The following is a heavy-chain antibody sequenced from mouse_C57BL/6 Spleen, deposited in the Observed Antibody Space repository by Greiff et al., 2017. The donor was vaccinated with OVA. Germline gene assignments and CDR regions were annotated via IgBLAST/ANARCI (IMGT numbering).Heavy chain of an antibody. CDR2: ISPSTGGT. D-gene: IGHD2-3*01. Sequence: VQLQQSGPELVKPGASVKISCTASGYSFTGYYMNWVRQSPEKSLEWIGEISPSTGGTTYNQKFKAKATLTVDKASSTAYMQLKSLTSEDYAVYYCARGDGYYSAMDYWGQGTSVTVSS. CDR3: ARGDGYYSAMDY. CDR1: GYSFTGYY. J-gene: IGHJ4*01. V-gene: IGHV1-42*01.